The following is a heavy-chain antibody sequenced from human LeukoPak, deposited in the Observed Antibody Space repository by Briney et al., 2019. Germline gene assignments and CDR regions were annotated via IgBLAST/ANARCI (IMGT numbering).Heavy chain of an antibody. J-gene: IGHJ3*02. Sequence: ASVNVSCKASVGTFSSYAISWVRQAPGQGVEWMGGIIPIFGTANYAQKFQGRVTITADKSTNTAYMELSSLRSEDTAVYYCARSPHVTSWYAFDIWGQGTMVTVSS. V-gene: IGHV1-69*06. CDR2: IIPIFGTA. CDR3: ARSPHVTSWYAFDI. CDR1: VGTFSSYA. D-gene: IGHD2-2*01.